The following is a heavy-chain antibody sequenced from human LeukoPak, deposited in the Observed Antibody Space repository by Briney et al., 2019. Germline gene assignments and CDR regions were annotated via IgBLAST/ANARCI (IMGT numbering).Heavy chain of an antibody. Sequence: EASVKVSCKASGYTFTSYYMHWVRQAPGQGLEWMGIINPSGGSTSYAQKFQGRVTMTRDTSTSTVYMELGSLRSEDTAVYYCARDPDLPYYYDSSGYQPFSDYWGQGTLVTVSS. CDR2: INPSGGST. CDR3: ARDPDLPYYYDSSGYQPFSDY. D-gene: IGHD3-22*01. V-gene: IGHV1-46*01. CDR1: GYTFTSYY. J-gene: IGHJ4*02.